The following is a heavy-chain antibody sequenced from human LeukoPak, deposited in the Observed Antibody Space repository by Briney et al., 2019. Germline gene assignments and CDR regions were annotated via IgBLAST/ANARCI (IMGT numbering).Heavy chain of an antibody. J-gene: IGHJ6*02. V-gene: IGHV3-23*01. CDR1: GFTFSSYA. Sequence: PGASLRLSCAASGFTFSSYAMSWVRQVPGKGLEWVSAISGSGGSTNYADSVKGRFTISRDNSKNTLYLQMNSLRAEDTAVYYCAKDGRVAVAATGYYGMDVWGQGTTVTVSS. CDR3: AKDGRVAVAATGYYGMDV. CDR2: ISGSGGST. D-gene: IGHD6-19*01.